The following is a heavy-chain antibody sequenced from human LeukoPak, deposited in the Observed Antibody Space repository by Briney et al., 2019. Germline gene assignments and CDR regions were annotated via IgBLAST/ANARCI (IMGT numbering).Heavy chain of an antibody. CDR1: GYTFTGYY. Sequence: ASVKVSCKASGYTFTGYYMRWVRQAPGQGLEWMGWINPNSGGTNYAQKFQGRVTMTRDTSISTAYMELSRLRSDDTAVYYCARGKQQLAKYFQHWGQGTLVTVSS. CDR2: INPNSGGT. D-gene: IGHD6-13*01. J-gene: IGHJ1*01. CDR3: ARGKQQLAKYFQH. V-gene: IGHV1-2*02.